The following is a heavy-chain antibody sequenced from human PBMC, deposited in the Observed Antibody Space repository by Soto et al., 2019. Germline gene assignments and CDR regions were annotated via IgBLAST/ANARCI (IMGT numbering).Heavy chain of an antibody. D-gene: IGHD6-13*01. J-gene: IGHJ4*02. CDR3: AKDLGQQLVMVGGLDY. CDR2: ISYDGSNK. CDR1: GLTFSSYC. Sequence: GGSLRLSCAASGLTFSSYCMHWVHQAPGKGLEWVAVISYDGSNKYYAASVKGRFTISRDNSKNTLYLQMNSLRAEDTAVYYCAKDLGQQLVMVGGLDYWGQGTLVTVSS. V-gene: IGHV3-30*18.